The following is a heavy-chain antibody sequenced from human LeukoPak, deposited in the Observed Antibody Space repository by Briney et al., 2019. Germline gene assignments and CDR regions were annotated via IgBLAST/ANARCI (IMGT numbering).Heavy chain of an antibody. D-gene: IGHD1-14*01. V-gene: IGHV3-23*01. CDR3: ADYRKPQGLDY. CDR1: EFPFSVYA. CDR2: IDASGSAT. Sequence: GGSLRLSCEVSEFPFSVYAMAWVRQAPGQGLEWVSAIDASGSATYYTDSVKGRFTISRDNSKNTVYLQMNSLRVEDTAVYYCADYRKPQGLDYWGQGTLVTVSS. J-gene: IGHJ4*02.